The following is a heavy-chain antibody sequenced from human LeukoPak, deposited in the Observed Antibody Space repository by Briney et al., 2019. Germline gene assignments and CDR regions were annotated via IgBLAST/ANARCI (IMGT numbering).Heavy chain of an antibody. CDR3: ARDPTTIFGGGYFDY. Sequence: PGGSLRLSCAVSGFTFSSYAMSWVRQAPGKGLEWVSAISGSGAITYYADSVKGRFTISRDNSKNTLYLQMNSLRAEDTAVYYCARDPTTIFGGGYFDYWGQGTLVTVSS. CDR2: ISGSGAIT. J-gene: IGHJ4*02. CDR1: GFTFSSYA. V-gene: IGHV3-23*01. D-gene: IGHD3-3*01.